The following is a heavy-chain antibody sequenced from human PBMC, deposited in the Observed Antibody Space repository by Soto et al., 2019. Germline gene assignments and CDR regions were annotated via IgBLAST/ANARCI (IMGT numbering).Heavy chain of an antibody. CDR2: IYHRGST. D-gene: IGHD2-2*02. Sequence: QLQLQESGSGLVKPSQTMSLTCAVSGGSISRGACSWSWIRQPPGTGLEWLGYIYHRGSTYYNPSLRSRVTTSVDRPKNKFSLKLSSVTAADRAVYYFAIIPDRWGQGTLVTVSS. CDR1: GGSISRGACS. CDR3: AIIPDR. V-gene: IGHV4-30-2*01. J-gene: IGHJ5*02.